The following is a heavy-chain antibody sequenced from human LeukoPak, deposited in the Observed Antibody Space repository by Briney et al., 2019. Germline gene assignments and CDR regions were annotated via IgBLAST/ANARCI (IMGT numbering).Heavy chain of an antibody. J-gene: IGHJ6*02. CDR2: IIPILGIA. CDR3: ASGKGDCSSTSCNYYYGMDV. CDR1: GYTFTSYY. D-gene: IGHD2-2*01. Sequence: SVKVSCKASGYTFTSYYMNWVRQAPGQGLEWMGRIIPILGIANYAQKFQGRVTITADKSTSTAYMELSSLRSEDTAVYYCASGKGDCSSTSCNYYYGMDVWGQGTTVTVSS. V-gene: IGHV1-69*02.